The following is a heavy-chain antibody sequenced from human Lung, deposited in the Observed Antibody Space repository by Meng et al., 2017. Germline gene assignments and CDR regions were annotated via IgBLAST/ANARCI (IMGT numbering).Heavy chain of an antibody. CDR3: ARGAHYYGSGSYYKRLGY. CDR2: INHSGST. J-gene: IGHJ4*02. D-gene: IGHD3-10*01. Sequence: SETLSLTCAVYGGSFSGYYWSWIRQPPGKGLEWIGEINHSGSTNYNPSLKSRVTISVDTSKNQFSLKLSSVNAADTAVYYCARGAHYYGSGSYYKRLGYWGQGTLVTVSS. V-gene: IGHV4-34*01. CDR1: GGSFSGYY.